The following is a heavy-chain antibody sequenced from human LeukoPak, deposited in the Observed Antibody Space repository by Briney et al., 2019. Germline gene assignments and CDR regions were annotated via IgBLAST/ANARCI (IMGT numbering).Heavy chain of an antibody. V-gene: IGHV4-34*01. CDR1: GGSFSGYY. J-gene: IGHJ4*02. Sequence: SETLSLTCAVYGGSFSGYYWSWIRQPPGKGLEWIGEINHSGSTNYNPSLKSRVTISVDTSKNQFSLKLSSVTAADTAVYYCARGGGYYGSVSYPYWGQGTLVTVSS. CDR2: INHSGST. CDR3: ARGGGYYGSVSYPY. D-gene: IGHD3-10*01.